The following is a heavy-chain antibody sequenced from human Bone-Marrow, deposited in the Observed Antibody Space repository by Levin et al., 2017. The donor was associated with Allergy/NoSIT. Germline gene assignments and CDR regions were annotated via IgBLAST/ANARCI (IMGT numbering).Heavy chain of an antibody. CDR2: IYNSGST. Sequence: SQTLSLTCTVSGASISSTSYYWAWIRQPPGKGLEWIGSIYNSGSTYNNPSLKSRVTMSVDTSKNQFSLKLTSLTAADTAVYYCGRVDTPLYGAAWNVDSWGPGTLVTVSS. D-gene: IGHD1-1*01. J-gene: IGHJ4*02. CDR3: GRVDTPLYGAAWNVDS. CDR1: GASISSTSYY. V-gene: IGHV4-39*07.